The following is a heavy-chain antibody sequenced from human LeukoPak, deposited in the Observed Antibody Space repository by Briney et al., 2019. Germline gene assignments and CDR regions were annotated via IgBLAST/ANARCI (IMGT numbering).Heavy chain of an antibody. J-gene: IGHJ4*02. CDR2: ISSSGSTI. D-gene: IGHD4-17*01. V-gene: IGHV3-48*03. CDR3: ARRLRRNYFDY. Sequence: GGSLRLSCAASGLTFRSYEMNWVRKAPGKGLEWVSYISSSGSTIYYADSVKGRFTISRDNAKNSLYLQMNSLRAEDTAVYYCARRLRRNYFDYWGQGTLVTVSS. CDR1: GLTFRSYE.